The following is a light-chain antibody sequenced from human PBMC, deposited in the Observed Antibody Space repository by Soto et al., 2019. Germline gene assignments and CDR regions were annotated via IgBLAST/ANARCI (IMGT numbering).Light chain of an antibody. V-gene: IGLV2-11*01. J-gene: IGLJ3*02. CDR1: SSDVGGYNY. CDR3: CSYAGSYPWV. Sequence: QSVLTQPRSVSGSPGQSVTISYTGTSSDVGGYNYVSWYQQHPGKAPKLMIYDVTKRPSGVPDRFSGSKSGNTASLTISGLQAEDEADYYCCSYAGSYPWVFGGGTKLTVL. CDR2: DVT.